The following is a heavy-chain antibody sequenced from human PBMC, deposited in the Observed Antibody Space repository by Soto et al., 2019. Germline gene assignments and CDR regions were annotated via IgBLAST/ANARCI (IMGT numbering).Heavy chain of an antibody. J-gene: IGHJ4*02. V-gene: IGHV1-24*01. CDR3: ARSGPYRSRASCFGD. D-gene: IGHD2-15*01. Sequence: ASVKVSCKVSGYTLTELSMHWVRQAPGKGLEWMGGFDPEDGETIYAQKFQGRVTMTEDTSTDTAYMELSSLRSEDTAVYYCARSGPYRSRASCFGDWDQGILVTVSS. CDR2: FDPEDGET. CDR1: GYTLTELS.